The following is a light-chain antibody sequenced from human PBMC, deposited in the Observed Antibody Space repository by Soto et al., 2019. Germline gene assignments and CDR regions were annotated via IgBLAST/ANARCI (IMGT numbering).Light chain of an antibody. CDR3: QQYNNWPWT. CDR1: QAIRTE. CDR2: GTS. Sequence: AIQMTQSPSSLSASVGDRVIITCRASQAIRTELGWYQQRPGKAPKLLIYGTSNLQSGVPSRFSGSGSGTDFTLTINGLQPEDFATYYCQQYNNWPWTFGQGTKMEIK. J-gene: IGKJ1*01. V-gene: IGKV1-6*01.